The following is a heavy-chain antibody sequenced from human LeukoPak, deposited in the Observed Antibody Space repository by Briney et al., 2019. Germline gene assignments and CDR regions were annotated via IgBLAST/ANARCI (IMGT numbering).Heavy chain of an antibody. CDR1: GDSVSSDNAA. CDR2: TYYRSKYYN. CDR3: ARDERRACSGTTCYFNWFDT. D-gene: IGHD2-2*01. Sequence: SQTLSLTCAISGDSVSSDNAAWNWIRQSPSRGLEWLGRTYYRSKYYNDYAVPVKSRITINPDTPKNQISLQLNSVTPEDTAVYYCARDERRACSGTTCYFNWFDTWGQGTLVTVSS. J-gene: IGHJ5*02. V-gene: IGHV6-1*01.